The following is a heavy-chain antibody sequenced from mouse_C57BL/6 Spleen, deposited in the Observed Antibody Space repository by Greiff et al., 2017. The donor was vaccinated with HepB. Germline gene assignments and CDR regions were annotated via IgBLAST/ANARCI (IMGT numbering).Heavy chain of an antibody. CDR3: ARDFRGYFDV. Sequence: ESGPGLVKPSQSLSLTCSVTGYSITSGYYWNWIRQFPGNKLEWMGYISYDGSNNYNPSLKNRISITRDTSKNQFFLKVNSVTTEDTATYYCARDFRGYFDVWGTGTTVTVSS. J-gene: IGHJ1*03. V-gene: IGHV3-6*01. CDR1: GYSITSGYY. CDR2: ISYDGSN.